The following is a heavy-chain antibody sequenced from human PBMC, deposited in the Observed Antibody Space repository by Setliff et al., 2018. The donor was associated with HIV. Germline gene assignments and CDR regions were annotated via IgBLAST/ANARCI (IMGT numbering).Heavy chain of an antibody. CDR2: FYYGGST. J-gene: IGHJ5*02. Sequence: SETLSLTCSVSGDSIGTYYWNWIRQTPGKRLEWIGVFYYGGSTDYNPALKNRVAISVDTSRNRVSLKMTSVTAADTAVYYCARARLLGGFLSWGRGALVTVSS. CDR3: ARARLLGGFLS. D-gene: IGHD7-27*01. V-gene: IGHV4-59*01. CDR1: GDSIGTYY.